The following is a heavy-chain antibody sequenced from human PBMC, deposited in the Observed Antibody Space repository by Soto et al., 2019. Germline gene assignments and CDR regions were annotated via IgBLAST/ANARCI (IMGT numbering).Heavy chain of an antibody. Sequence: ASVKVSCKASGYTFTGYYMHWVRQAPGQGLEWMGWINPNSGGTNYAQKFQGWVTMTRDTSISTAYMELSRLRSDDTAVYYCARAGGSGSSIDAFDIWGQGTMVTVSS. CDR2: INPNSGGT. CDR1: GYTFTGYY. V-gene: IGHV1-2*04. D-gene: IGHD1-26*01. CDR3: ARAGGSGSSIDAFDI. J-gene: IGHJ3*02.